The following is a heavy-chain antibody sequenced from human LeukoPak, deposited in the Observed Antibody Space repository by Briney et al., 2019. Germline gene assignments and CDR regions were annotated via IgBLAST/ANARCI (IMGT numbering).Heavy chain of an antibody. D-gene: IGHD3-16*01. Sequence: GGSLRLSCAASGFTFSSYAMHWVRQAPGKGLEWVAAISYDGSNKYYADSVKGRFTISRDNSKNTLYLQMNSLRAEDTAVYYCARANPLEVMVYWGQGTLVTVSS. V-gene: IGHV3-30*04. CDR2: ISYDGSNK. CDR1: GFTFSSYA. CDR3: ARANPLEVMVY. J-gene: IGHJ4*02.